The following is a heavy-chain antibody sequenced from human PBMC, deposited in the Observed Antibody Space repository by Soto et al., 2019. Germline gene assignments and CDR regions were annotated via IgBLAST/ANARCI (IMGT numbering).Heavy chain of an antibody. CDR2: INSDGSST. CDR3: TPLRLLSVSGDY. J-gene: IGHJ4*02. CDR1: GFTFSSYW. Sequence: GGSLRLSCAASGFTFSSYWMHWVRQAPGKGLVWVSRINSDGSSTSYADSVKGRFTISRDNAKNTLYLQMNSLRAEDTAVYYCTPLRLLSVSGDYWGQGTLVTVS. D-gene: IGHD2-15*01. V-gene: IGHV3-74*01.